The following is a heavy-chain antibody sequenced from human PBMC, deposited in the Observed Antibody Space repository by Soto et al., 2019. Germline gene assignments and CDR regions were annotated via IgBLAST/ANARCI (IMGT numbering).Heavy chain of an antibody. Sequence: ASVKVSCKASGYTFTSYGISWVRQAPGQGLEWMGWISAYNGNTNYAQKLQGRVTMTTDTSTSTAYMELRSLRSDDTAVYYCARDPWWEDIVVVPAAIPFDYWGQGTLVTVSS. J-gene: IGHJ4*02. CDR3: ARDPWWEDIVVVPAAIPFDY. CDR1: GYTFTSYG. V-gene: IGHV1-18*01. CDR2: ISAYNGNT. D-gene: IGHD2-2*01.